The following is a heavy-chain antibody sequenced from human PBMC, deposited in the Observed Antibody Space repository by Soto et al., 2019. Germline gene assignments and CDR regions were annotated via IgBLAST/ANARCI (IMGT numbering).Heavy chain of an antibody. J-gene: IGHJ6*02. CDR1: GYTFTSYG. D-gene: IGHD6-13*01. CDR2: ISAYNGNT. V-gene: IGHV1-18*01. CDR3: ASFSIAATDPYGMDV. Sequence: QVQLVQSGAEVKKPGASVKVSCKASGYTFTSYGISWVRQAPGQGLEWMGWISAYNGNTNYAQTLQGRATMTTDTSTSTAYMELRSLRSDDTAVYYCASFSIAATDPYGMDVWGQGTTVTVSS.